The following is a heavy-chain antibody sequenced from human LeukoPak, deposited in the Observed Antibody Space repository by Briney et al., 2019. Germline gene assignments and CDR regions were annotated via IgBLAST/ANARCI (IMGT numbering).Heavy chain of an antibody. Sequence: VGSRRLSYSASGFTFSSYSIHWFRQAPGKGLKSLSAISGSAGSTDYADAGNFRFTVSRDNSKDRLYLEINSLRAEHTSAYYFAKDLGGLWLHGVFDYWGQGTLVHVYS. CDR2: ISGSAGST. D-gene: IGHD5-24*01. V-gene: IGHV3-23*01. J-gene: IGHJ4*02. CDR1: GFTFSSYS. CDR3: AKDLGGLWLHGVFDY.